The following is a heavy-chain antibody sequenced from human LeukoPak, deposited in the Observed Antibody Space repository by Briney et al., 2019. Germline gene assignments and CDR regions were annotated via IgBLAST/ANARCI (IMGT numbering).Heavy chain of an antibody. V-gene: IGHV1-46*01. CDR1: GYTFTSYY. CDR3: AMMGPIGGSHEDSYSYYYYMDV. CDR2: INPSGGST. Sequence: ASVKVSCKASGYTFTSYYMHWVRQAPGQGLGWMGIINPSGGSTSYAQKFQGRVTMTRDTSTSTVYTELSSLRSEDTAVYYCAMMGPIGGSHEDSYSYYYYMDVWGKGTTVTVSS. D-gene: IGHD2-15*01. J-gene: IGHJ6*03.